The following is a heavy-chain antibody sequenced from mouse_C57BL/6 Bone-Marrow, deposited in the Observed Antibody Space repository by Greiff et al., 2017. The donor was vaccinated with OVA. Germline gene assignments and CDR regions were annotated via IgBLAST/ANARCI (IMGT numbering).Heavy chain of an antibody. D-gene: IGHD1-1*01. CDR1: GFTFSSYG. CDR3: ARHEGYYGSSRYWYFEV. Sequence: EVQLVESGGDLVKPGGSLKLSCAASGFTFSSYGMSWVRQTPDKRLEWVATISSGGSYTYYPDSVKGRFTISRDNAKNTLYLQMSSLKSEDTAMYYGARHEGYYGSSRYWYFEVWGTGTTVTVSS. CDR2: ISSGGSYT. J-gene: IGHJ1*03. V-gene: IGHV5-6*01.